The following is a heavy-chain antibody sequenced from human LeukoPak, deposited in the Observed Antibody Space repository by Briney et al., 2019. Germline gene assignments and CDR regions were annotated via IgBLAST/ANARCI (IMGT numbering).Heavy chain of an antibody. D-gene: IGHD1-1*01. V-gene: IGHV3-48*01. Sequence: GGSLRLSCAASGFTFSSYSMNWVRQAPGKGLEWVSYISSSSSTIYYADSVKGRFTISRDNANNSLYLQMNSLRAEDTAVYYCAREGSGGLYYMDVWGKGTTVTVSS. J-gene: IGHJ6*03. CDR3: AREGSGGLYYMDV. CDR1: GFTFSSYS. CDR2: ISSSSSTI.